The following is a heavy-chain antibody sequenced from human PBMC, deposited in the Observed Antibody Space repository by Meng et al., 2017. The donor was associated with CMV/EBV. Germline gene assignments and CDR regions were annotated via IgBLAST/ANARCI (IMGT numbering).Heavy chain of an antibody. D-gene: IGHD5-12*01. Sequence: SVKVSCKASGGTFSSYAISWVRQAPGQGLEWMGGIIPIFGTANYAQKFKGRVTITTDESTSTAYMELSSLRSEDTAVYYCARDLQVATIAHYYGMDVWGQGTTVTVSS. CDR3: ARDLQVATIAHYYGMDV. CDR1: GGTFSSYA. V-gene: IGHV1-69*05. J-gene: IGHJ6*02. CDR2: IIPIFGTA.